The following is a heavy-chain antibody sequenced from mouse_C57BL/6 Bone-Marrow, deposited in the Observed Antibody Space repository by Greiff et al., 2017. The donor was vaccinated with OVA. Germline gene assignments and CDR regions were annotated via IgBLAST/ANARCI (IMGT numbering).Heavy chain of an antibody. Sequence: EVKLMESEGGLVQPGSSMKLSCTASGFTFSDYYMAWVRQVPEKGLEWVANINYDGSSTYYLDSLKSRFIISRDNAKNILYLQMSSLKSEDTATYYCARDSLYAIDYWGQGTSVTVSS. V-gene: IGHV5-16*01. D-gene: IGHD6-2*01. J-gene: IGHJ4*01. CDR1: GFTFSDYY. CDR2: INYDGSST. CDR3: ARDSLYAIDY.